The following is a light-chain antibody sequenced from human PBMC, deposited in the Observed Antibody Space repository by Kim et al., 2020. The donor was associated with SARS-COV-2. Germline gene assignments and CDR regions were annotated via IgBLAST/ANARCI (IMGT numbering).Light chain of an antibody. CDR3: QSYDTNLRAWV. J-gene: IGLJ3*02. CDR1: NSNLGASYD. CDR2: ANH. V-gene: IGLV1-40*01. Sequence: QSVLTQPPSVSGASGQGVTISCTGDNSNLGASYDVHWYQQVPGSAPKLLIFANHNRPSGVPDRFSAYKSGTFASLAIGGLLPEDEADYYCQSYDTNLRAWVFGGGTKLTVL.